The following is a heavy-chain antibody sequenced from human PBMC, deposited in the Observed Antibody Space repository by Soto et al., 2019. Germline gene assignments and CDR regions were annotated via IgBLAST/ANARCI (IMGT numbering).Heavy chain of an antibody. Sequence: QVQLVQSGAEVKKPGSSVKVSCKASGGTFSSYAISWVRQAPGQGLEWMGGIIPIFGTANYAQKFQGRVTITADESTSTAYMELSSLRSEDTAVYYCASTVAYDSSGYWLYFQHWGQGTLVTVSS. CDR3: ASTVAYDSSGYWLYFQH. V-gene: IGHV1-69*01. D-gene: IGHD3-22*01. CDR2: IIPIFGTA. CDR1: GGTFSSYA. J-gene: IGHJ1*01.